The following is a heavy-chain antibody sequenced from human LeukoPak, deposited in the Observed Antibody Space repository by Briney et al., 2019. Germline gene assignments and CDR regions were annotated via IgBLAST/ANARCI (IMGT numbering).Heavy chain of an antibody. CDR1: GYTFTSYA. J-gene: IGHJ4*02. V-gene: IGHV1-2*06. CDR3: ARDRGYSSSWYRGFDY. CDR2: INPNSGGT. D-gene: IGHD6-13*01. Sequence: GASVKVSCKASGYTFTSYAMHWVRQAPGQGLEWMGRINPNSGGTNYAQKFQGRVTMTRDTSISTAYMELSRLRSDDTAVYYCARDRGYSSSWYRGFDYWGQGTLVTVSS.